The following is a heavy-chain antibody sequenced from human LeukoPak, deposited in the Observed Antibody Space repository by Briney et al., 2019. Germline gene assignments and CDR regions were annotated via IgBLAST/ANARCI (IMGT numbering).Heavy chain of an antibody. CDR2: NIADGSST. CDR1: GFTFSDHD. V-gene: IGHV3-48*03. J-gene: IGHJ4*02. CDR3: ARERANCYGDCCDC. D-gene: IGHD2-21*01. Sequence: PGGSLRLSCAASGFTFSDHDMNWVRQAPGKGLGWVSYNIADGSSTYYADSVKGRFTISRDNAKSSLYLQMNSLRAEDTALYYCARERANCYGDCCDCWGQGTLVTVSS.